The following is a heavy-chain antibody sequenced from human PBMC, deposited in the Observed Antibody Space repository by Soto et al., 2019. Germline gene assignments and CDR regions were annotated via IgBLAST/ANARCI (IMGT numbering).Heavy chain of an antibody. CDR3: ARAYGDYVFDY. CDR2: IYYSGST. J-gene: IGHJ4*02. CDR1: GGSISSYY. Sequence: QLQLQESGPGLVKPSETLSLTCTVSGGSISSYYWSWIRQPPGKGLEWIGYIYYSGSTNYHPSLRSRVTISVDTSKNQASLKLSSVTAADTAVYYCARAYGDYVFDYWGQGTLVTVSS. V-gene: IGHV4-59*01. D-gene: IGHD4-17*01.